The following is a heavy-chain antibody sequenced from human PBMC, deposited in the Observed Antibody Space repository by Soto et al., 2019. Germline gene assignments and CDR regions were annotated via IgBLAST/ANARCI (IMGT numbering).Heavy chain of an antibody. CDR3: ARGGEVYNFGAVY. CDR1: GGGNLRDYR. D-gene: IGHD1-1*01. Sequence: QVQLVQSGAEVKEPGSSVKVSCKASGGGNLRDYRTTWVRRAPGQGLEWMGGIIPKRGSANYAQKFQGRVTITADESTNSVYMELRSLRSDDTAVYYWARGGEVYNFGAVYWGQGTPVTVSS. V-gene: IGHV1-69*01. CDR2: IIPKRGSA. J-gene: IGHJ4*02.